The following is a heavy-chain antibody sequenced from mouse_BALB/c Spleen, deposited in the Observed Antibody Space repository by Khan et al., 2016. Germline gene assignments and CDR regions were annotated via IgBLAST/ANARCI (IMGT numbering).Heavy chain of an antibody. V-gene: IGHV4-1*02. J-gene: IGHJ1*01. CDR2: INPASSTI. Sequence: EVQLQESGGGLVQPGGSLKLSCAASGFDFSRYWMSWVRQAPGKGLEWIGEINPASSTINYTPSLKDKFIISRDNAKNTLYLQMSKVRSEDTALDYCASTFWYFDVWGAGTTVTVSS. CDR3: ASTFWYFDV. CDR1: GFDFSRYW.